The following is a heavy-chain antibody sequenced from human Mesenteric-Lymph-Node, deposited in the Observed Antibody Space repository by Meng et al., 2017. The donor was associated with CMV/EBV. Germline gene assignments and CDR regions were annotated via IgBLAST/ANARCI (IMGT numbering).Heavy chain of an antibody. J-gene: IGHJ6*02. Sequence: GESLKISCAASGFTFSSYSMNWVRQAPGKGLEWVSYISSSSSTIYYADSVKGRFTISRDNAKNSLYLQMNSLRAEDTAVYYCASLVVVPADYYDYSMDVWGQGTTVTVSS. CDR2: ISSSSSTI. D-gene: IGHD2-2*01. V-gene: IGHV3-48*04. CDR1: GFTFSSYS. CDR3: ASLVVVPADYYDYSMDV.